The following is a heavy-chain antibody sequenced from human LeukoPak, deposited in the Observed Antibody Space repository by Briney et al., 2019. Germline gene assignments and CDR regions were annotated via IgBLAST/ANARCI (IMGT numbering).Heavy chain of an antibody. CDR3: AKDLALGPFDY. V-gene: IGHV3-23*01. CDR1: GFTFTSFA. Sequence: GGSLRLSCAASGFTFTSFAMSWVRQAPGKGLQWVSSISGSGGSTYYADSVKGRFTISRDNSKNTLYLQMNSLRAGDTAVYFCAKDLALGPFDYWGQGTLVTVSS. CDR2: ISGSGGST. J-gene: IGHJ4*02.